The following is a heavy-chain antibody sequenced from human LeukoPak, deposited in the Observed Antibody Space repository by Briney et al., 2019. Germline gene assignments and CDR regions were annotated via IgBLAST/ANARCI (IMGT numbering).Heavy chain of an antibody. J-gene: IGHJ4*02. CDR1: GGSISSYY. CDR3: ARGRGSSWYYFDS. V-gene: IGHV4-4*07. D-gene: IGHD6-13*01. CDR2: IYASGNT. Sequence: LSETLSLTCTVSGGSISSYYWSWVRQPAGKGLEWIGRIYASGNTNYNPSLKGRVTMTVDTSKNQFSLNLSSVTAADTAVYYCARGRGSSWYYFDSWGQGTLVTVSS.